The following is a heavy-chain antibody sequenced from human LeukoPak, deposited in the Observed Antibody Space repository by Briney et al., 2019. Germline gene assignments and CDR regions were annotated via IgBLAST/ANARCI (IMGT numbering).Heavy chain of an antibody. CDR2: IRSEAYGGTT. CDR1: GFTFGDYA. D-gene: IGHD6-13*01. Sequence: PGGSLRLSCTASGFTFGDYAMSWVRQAPGKGLGWVGFIRSEAYGGTTEYAASVKGRFTISRDDSKSIAYLQMNSLKTEDTAVYYCTRGGASSWFYYYYYMDVWGKGTTVTISS. J-gene: IGHJ6*03. CDR3: TRGGASSWFYYYYYMDV. V-gene: IGHV3-49*04.